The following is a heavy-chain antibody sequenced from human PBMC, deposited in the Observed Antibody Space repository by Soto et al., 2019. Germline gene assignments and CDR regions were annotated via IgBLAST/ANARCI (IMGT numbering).Heavy chain of an antibody. Sequence: EVQLLESGGDLIQPGGSLRLSCEASGVTFSNYAMIWVRQAPGKGLEWVSAISGNGGGTCYADSVKGRFTISRDNSRNRLYLQMNSHRAGDTALYYCAREPNGDHIGAFDCRGQGTMVTGSS. CDR2: ISGNGGGT. CDR1: GVTFSNYA. V-gene: IGHV3-23*01. D-gene: IGHD4-17*01. CDR3: AREPNGDHIGAFDC. J-gene: IGHJ3*01.